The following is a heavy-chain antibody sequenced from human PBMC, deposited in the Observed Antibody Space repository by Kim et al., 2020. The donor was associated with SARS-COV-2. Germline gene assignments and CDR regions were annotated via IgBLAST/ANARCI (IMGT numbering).Heavy chain of an antibody. CDR3: AKRYYYDSSGYYLFDY. D-gene: IGHD3-22*01. J-gene: IGHJ4*02. Sequence: SVKGRFTISRDNSKNTLYRQMNSLRAEDTAVYYCAKRYYYDSSGYYLFDYWGQGTLVTVSS. V-gene: IGHV3-23*01.